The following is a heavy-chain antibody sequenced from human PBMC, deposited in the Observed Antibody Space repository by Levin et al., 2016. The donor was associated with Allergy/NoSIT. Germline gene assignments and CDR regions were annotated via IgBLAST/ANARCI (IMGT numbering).Heavy chain of an antibody. J-gene: IGHJ4*02. CDR2: ISAYNGNT. Sequence: WVRQAPGQGLEWMGWISAYNGNTNYAQKLQGRVTMTTDTSTSTAYMELRSLRSDDTAVYYCAREFSLGAQWELPTPPFGYWGQGTLVTVSS. CDR3: AREFSLGAQWELPTPPFGY. V-gene: IGHV1-18*01. D-gene: IGHD1-26*01.